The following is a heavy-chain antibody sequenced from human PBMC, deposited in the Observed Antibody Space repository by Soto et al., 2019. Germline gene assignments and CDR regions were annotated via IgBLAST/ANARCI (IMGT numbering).Heavy chain of an antibody. D-gene: IGHD3-3*01. CDR1: GFTFSSYE. J-gene: IGHJ6*02. CDR2: ISSSGSTI. CDR3: ARVGSFWSGYYKDYYYGMDV. Sequence: GGSLRLSCAASGFTFSSYEMNWVRQAPGKGLEWVSYISSSGSTIYYADSVKGRFTISRDNAKNSLYLQMNSLRAEDTAVYYCARVGSFWSGYYKDYYYGMDVWGQGTTVTVSS. V-gene: IGHV3-48*03.